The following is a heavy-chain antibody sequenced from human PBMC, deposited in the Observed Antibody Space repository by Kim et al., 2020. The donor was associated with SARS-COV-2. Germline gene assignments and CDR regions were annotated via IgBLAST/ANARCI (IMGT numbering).Heavy chain of an antibody. V-gene: IGHV1-69*13. CDR1: GGTFSSYA. D-gene: IGHD4-17*01. CDR3: AAPWGDYGGPIDY. Sequence: SVKVSCKASGGTFSSYAISWVRQAPGQGLEWMGGIIPIFGTANYAQKFQGRVTITADESTSTAYMELSSLRSEDTAVYYCAAPWGDYGGPIDYWGQGTLVTVSS. J-gene: IGHJ4*02. CDR2: IIPIFGTA.